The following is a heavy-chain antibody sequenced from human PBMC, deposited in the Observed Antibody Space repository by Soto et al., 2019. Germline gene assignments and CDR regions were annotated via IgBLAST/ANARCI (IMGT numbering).Heavy chain of an antibody. V-gene: IGHV4-59*08. CDR1: GGSISSYY. CDR3: ARSSIRITMVV. Sequence: SETLSLTCTVSGGSISSYYWSWIRQPPGKGLEWIGYIYYSGSTNYNPSLKSRVTISVDTSKNQFSLKLSSVTAADTAVYYCARSSIRITMVVWGQGTLVTVSS. J-gene: IGHJ4*02. CDR2: IYYSGST. D-gene: IGHD3-10*01.